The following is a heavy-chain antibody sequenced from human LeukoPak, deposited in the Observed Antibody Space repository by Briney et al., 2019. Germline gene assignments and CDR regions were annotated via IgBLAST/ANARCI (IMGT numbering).Heavy chain of an antibody. Sequence: GGSLRLSCAASGFTFSSYWMHWVRQAPGKGLVWVSRINSDGSSTSYADSVKGRFTISRDNAKNTLYLQMNSLRAEDTAVYYCAKDRSQYSGYDYLDYWGQGTLVTVSS. CDR2: INSDGSST. CDR1: GFTFSSYW. J-gene: IGHJ4*02. CDR3: AKDRSQYSGYDYLDY. V-gene: IGHV3-74*01. D-gene: IGHD5-12*01.